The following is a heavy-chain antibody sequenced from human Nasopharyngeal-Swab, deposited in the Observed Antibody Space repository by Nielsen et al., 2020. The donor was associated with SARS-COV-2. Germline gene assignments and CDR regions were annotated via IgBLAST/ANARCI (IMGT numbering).Heavy chain of an antibody. Sequence: WIRQPPGKGLEGIGSIYYSGSTYYNPSLKSRVTISVDTSKNQFSVKLSSVTAADTAVYYCARLYDSSTKLDYWGQGTLVTVSS. D-gene: IGHD3-22*01. CDR3: ARLYDSSTKLDY. V-gene: IGHV4-39*01. J-gene: IGHJ4*02. CDR2: IYYSGST.